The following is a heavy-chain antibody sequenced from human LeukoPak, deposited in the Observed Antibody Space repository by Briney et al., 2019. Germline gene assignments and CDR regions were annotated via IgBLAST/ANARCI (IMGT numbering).Heavy chain of an antibody. Sequence: GGSLRLSCAASGFTFNTYAMSWVRQAPGKGLEWVSDISGSGGSTYYADSVKGRFTISRDNSENTLYLQMNSLRAEDTAVYYCAKFGDSSSYYYTAKFDFWGQGTLVSVSS. V-gene: IGHV3-23*01. CDR1: GFTFNTYA. CDR2: ISGSGGST. D-gene: IGHD3-22*01. CDR3: AKFGDSSSYYYTAKFDF. J-gene: IGHJ4*02.